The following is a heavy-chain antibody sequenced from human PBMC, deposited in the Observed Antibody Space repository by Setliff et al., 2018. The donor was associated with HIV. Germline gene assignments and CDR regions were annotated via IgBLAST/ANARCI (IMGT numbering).Heavy chain of an antibody. CDR1: GYTFLNSG. J-gene: IGHJ5*02. V-gene: IGHV1-18*01. CDR2: ISAYNGNT. D-gene: IGHD2-15*01. Sequence: ASVKVSCKSSGYTFLNSGVTWVRQAPGQGREWMGWISAYNGNTNHAQKLQGRVTMTTDTHASTAYLELSSLRSEDTAVYYCARGYCGGGICYSPNWLDPWGQGTLVTVSS. CDR3: ARGYCGGGICYSPNWLDP.